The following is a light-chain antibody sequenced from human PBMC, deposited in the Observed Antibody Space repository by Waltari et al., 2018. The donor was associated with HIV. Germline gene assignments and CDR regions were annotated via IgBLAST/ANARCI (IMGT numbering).Light chain of an antibody. J-gene: IGLJ2*01. CDR2: GNN. V-gene: IGLV1-40*01. Sequence: QSVLTQPPSVSGAPGQTVTVSCTGSTSNPGANIDVHWYQHLPGTAPKLLIYGNNHRPSGGPARFSGSRSGSSASLAITGLQAEDEADYYCQSYDNVLTAVIFGGGTKVTVL. CDR3: QSYDNVLTAVI. CDR1: TSNPGANID.